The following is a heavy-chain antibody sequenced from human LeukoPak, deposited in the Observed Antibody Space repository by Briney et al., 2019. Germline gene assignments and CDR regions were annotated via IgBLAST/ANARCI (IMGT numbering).Heavy chain of an antibody. J-gene: IGHJ4*02. CDR1: GYSISSGYY. Sequence: SETLSLTCAVSGYSISSGYYWGWIRQPPGKGLWWIGSIYHSGSTYYNPSLKSRVTISVDTSKNQFSLKLSSVTAADTAVYYCAREVFRQTPIDYWGQGTLVTVSS. CDR3: AREVFRQTPIDY. CDR2: IYHSGST. V-gene: IGHV4-38-2*02.